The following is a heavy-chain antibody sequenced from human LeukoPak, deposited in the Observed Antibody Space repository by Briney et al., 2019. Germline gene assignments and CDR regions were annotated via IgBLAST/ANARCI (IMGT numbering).Heavy chain of an antibody. V-gene: IGHV4-59*01. D-gene: IGHD3-3*01. CDR3: ARAGSELGYDFWSGYNWFDP. J-gene: IGHJ5*02. Sequence: SETLSLTCTVSGGSISSYYWSWIRQPPGKGLEWIGYIYYSGSTNYNPSLKSRVTISVDTPKNQFSLKLSSVTAADTAVYYCARAGSELGYDFWSGYNWFDPWGQGTLVTVSP. CDR2: IYYSGST. CDR1: GGSISSYY.